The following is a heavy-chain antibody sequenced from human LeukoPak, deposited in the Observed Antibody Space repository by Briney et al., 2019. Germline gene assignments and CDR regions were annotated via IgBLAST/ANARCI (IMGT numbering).Heavy chain of an antibody. V-gene: IGHV3-7*01. J-gene: IGHJ4*02. CDR2: IKQDGSEK. Sequence: PGGSCAVTCAASEFPFVGNGWRWLRKPQGKGKKWVANIKQDGSEKYYVDSVKGRFTISRDNAKNSLYLQMNSLRAEDTAVYYCAREHSWGDFDYWGQGTLVTVSS. CDR3: AREHSWGDFDY. D-gene: IGHD3-16*01. CDR1: EFPFVGNG.